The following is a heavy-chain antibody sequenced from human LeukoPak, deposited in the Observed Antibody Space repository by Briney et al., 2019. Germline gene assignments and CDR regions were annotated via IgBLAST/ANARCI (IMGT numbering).Heavy chain of an antibody. CDR3: AKGHSLRSYDWLDY. V-gene: IGHV3-53*01. D-gene: IGHD3-9*01. CDR1: GFTVSSNY. Sequence: PGGSLRLSCAASGFTVSSNYMSWVRQGPGKGLECVSVISNDGDTYYADSVKGRFTISRDTSKNTVSLQMNSLRAEDTAVYYCAKGHSLRSYDWLDYWGQGTLVTVSS. CDR2: ISNDGDT. J-gene: IGHJ4*02.